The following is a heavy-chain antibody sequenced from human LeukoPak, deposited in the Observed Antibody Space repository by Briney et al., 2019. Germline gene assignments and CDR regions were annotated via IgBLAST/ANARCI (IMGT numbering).Heavy chain of an antibody. D-gene: IGHD2-2*01. J-gene: IGHJ4*02. CDR3: AGGTTDIVVVPATLRNYYFDY. Sequence: SVKVSCKASGGTFSSYEISWVRQAPGQGLEWMGGTIPMFGTAKYAQKFQGRVTITTDKSTSTAYMELSSLRSEDTAVYYCAGGTTDIVVVPATLRNYYFDYWGQGTLVTVSS. CDR1: GGTFSSYE. CDR2: TIPMFGTA. V-gene: IGHV1-69*05.